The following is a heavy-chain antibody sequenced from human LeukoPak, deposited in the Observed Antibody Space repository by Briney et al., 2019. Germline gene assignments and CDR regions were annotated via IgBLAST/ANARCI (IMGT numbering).Heavy chain of an antibody. CDR1: GGSISSSSDY. D-gene: IGHD3-3*01. V-gene: IGHV4-39*01. J-gene: IGHJ4*02. CDR2: IDYSGST. CDR3: ARHSLPYYAFWTGYFFDY. Sequence: LETLSLTCTVSGGSISSSSDYWGWIRQPPGKGLEWIGSIDYSGSTYYNPSLKSRVTISVDTSKNQFSLKLNSVTAADTAVYYCARHSLPYYAFWTGYFFDYWGQGTLVTVSS.